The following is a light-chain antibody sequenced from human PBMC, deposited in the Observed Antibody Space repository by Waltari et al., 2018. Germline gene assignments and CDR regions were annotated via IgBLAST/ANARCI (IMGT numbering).Light chain of an antibody. CDR3: CSYAGSSTFT. Sequence: QSALTQPASVSGSPGQSINISCTGTSSDVGSYDLVSWYQQHPGKAPKLMIYEVYKRPSGVSKRFSGSKSGHTASRTISGLQAEDEADYYCCSYAGSSTFTFGGGTKLTVL. CDR1: SSDVGSYDL. CDR2: EVY. J-gene: IGLJ2*01. V-gene: IGLV2-23*02.